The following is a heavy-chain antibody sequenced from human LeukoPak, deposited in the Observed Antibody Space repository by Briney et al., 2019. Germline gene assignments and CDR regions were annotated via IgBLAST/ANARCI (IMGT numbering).Heavy chain of an antibody. D-gene: IGHD3-3*01. J-gene: IGHJ5*02. CDR3: ARGSEWLSP. CDR2: IYTSGST. V-gene: IGHV4-4*07. Sequence: SETLSLTCTVSGGSISGYYWSWIRQPARKGLEWIGRIYTSGSTIYSPSLQSRVTMSVDTSRNQFSLKLSPATAADTAVYYCARGSEWLSPWGQGTLVTVSS. CDR1: GGSISGYY.